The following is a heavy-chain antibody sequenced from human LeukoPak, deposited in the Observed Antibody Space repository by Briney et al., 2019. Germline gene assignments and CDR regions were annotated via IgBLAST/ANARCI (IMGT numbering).Heavy chain of an antibody. V-gene: IGHV3-74*01. D-gene: IGHD6-19*01. CDR1: GFIFSSHW. CDR3: ARGHVPGTDRHWDY. J-gene: IGHJ4*02. Sequence: GXSLRLSCAASGFIFSSHWMHWVRQAPGKGLEWVSRIINDGSRINYADCEKGRFTISRDNAKNTLYLQMNSLRAEDTAVYYCARGHVPGTDRHWDYWGQGALVTVSS. CDR2: IINDGSRI.